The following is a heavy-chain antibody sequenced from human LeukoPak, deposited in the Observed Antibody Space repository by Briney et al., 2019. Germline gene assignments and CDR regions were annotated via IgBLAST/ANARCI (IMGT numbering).Heavy chain of an antibody. D-gene: IGHD6-19*01. CDR2: ISSDGSST. Sequence: PGGSLRLSCAASGFTFSTFWMHWVRQTPGKGLVWVSRISSDGSSTTYADSVKGRFTISRDNAKNTLYLQMNSLRVEDTAVYYCXXXXXSGWYXFDDWGQGTLVTVSS. CDR1: GFTFSTFW. CDR3: XXXXXSGWYXFDD. V-gene: IGHV3-74*01. J-gene: IGHJ4*02.